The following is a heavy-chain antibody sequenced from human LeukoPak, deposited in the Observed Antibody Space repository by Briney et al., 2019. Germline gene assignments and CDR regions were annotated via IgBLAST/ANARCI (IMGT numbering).Heavy chain of an antibody. CDR2: ISYDGSNK. J-gene: IGHJ4*02. CDR1: GFTFSSYA. Sequence: PGRSLRLSCAASGFTFSSYAMHWVRQAPGKGLEWVAVISYDGSNKYYADSVKGRFTISRDNSKNTLYLQMNNLKTEDTAVYYCTTIYTVAKRAGYWGQGTLVTVSS. V-gene: IGHV3-30-3*01. CDR3: TTIYTVAKRAGY. D-gene: IGHD4-23*01.